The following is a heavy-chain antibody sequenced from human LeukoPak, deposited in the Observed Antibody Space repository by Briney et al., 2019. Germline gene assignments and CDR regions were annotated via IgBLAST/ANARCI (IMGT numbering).Heavy chain of an antibody. V-gene: IGHV3-66*02. CDR1: GFTVSSNY. CDR2: IYSGGST. CDR3: ATGYSSGWYGRLDY. J-gene: IGHJ4*02. D-gene: IGHD6-19*01. Sequence: PGGSLRLSCAASGFTVSSNYMSWVRQAPGKGLEWVSVIYSGGSTYYADSVKGRFIISRDNSKNTLYLQMNSLRAEDTAVYYCATGYSSGWYGRLDYWGQGTLVTVSS.